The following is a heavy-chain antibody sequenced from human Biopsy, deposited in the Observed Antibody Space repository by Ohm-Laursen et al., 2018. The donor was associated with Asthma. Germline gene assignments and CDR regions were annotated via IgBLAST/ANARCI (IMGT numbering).Heavy chain of an antibody. J-gene: IGHJ4*02. CDR2: IYSGGTS. CDR1: GFAVSRDH. V-gene: IGHV3-53*01. Sequence: SLRLSCAASGFAVSRDHMFWVRQAPGKGLEWVSVIYSGGTSRTADSVRGRFTISRDYSKNTLYLQMHSLRAEDTAVYYCARGDSSNWSHYYFDYWGRGTLVTVSS. D-gene: IGHD3-22*01. CDR3: ARGDSSNWSHYYFDY.